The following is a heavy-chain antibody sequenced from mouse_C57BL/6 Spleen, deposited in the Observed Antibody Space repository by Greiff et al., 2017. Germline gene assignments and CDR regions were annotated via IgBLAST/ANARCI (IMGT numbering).Heavy chain of an antibody. CDR3: ARGGPLYYFDY. CDR2: IYPGDGDT. V-gene: IGHV1-80*01. CDR1: GYAFSSYW. Sequence: VQLQQSGAELVKPGASVKISCKASGYAFSSYWMNWVKQRPGKGLEWIGQIYPGDGDTNYNGKFKGKATLTADKSSSTAYMQLSSLTSEDSAVYFCARGGPLYYFDYWGQGTTLTVSS. J-gene: IGHJ2*01.